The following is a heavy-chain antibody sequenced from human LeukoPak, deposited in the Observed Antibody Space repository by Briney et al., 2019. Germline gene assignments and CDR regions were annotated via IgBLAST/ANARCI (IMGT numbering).Heavy chain of an antibody. V-gene: IGHV4-59*01. Sequence: SETLSLTCNVSSGSISGYYWTWLRQPPGKGLEWIGFIYYSGSTNYNPSLKSRVTMSVDTSKNELSLRMTSVTAADTAVYFCARGYSNAPYYYYYYMDVWGKGTTVTVSS. J-gene: IGHJ6*03. D-gene: IGHD4-11*01. CDR1: SGSISGYY. CDR2: IYYSGST. CDR3: ARGYSNAPYYYYYYMDV.